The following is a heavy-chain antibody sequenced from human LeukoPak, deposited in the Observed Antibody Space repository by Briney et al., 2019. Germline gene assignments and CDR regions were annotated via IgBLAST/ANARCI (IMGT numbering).Heavy chain of an antibody. CDR2: IYRFGKT. J-gene: IGHJ1*01. CDR1: GDSISSDY. Sequence: PSETLPLTCTVSGDSISSDYWSWIRQPPGKGQEWIGYIYRFGKTDYNPSLMRRVTISLDTSKKQLSLNLTSVTAANTAVYYCAGRGQRYFRDWGQGTLVTVSS. CDR3: AGRGQRYFRD. V-gene: IGHV4-4*08.